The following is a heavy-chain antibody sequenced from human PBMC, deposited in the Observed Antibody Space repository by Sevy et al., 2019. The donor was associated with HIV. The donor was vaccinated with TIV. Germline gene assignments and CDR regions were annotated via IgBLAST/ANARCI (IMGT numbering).Heavy chain of an antibody. J-gene: IGHJ4*02. CDR1: GFTFSSYS. CDR3: ARDPSEELPYFFDF. CDR2: ISSSSSYI. V-gene: IGHV3-21*01. Sequence: GGSLRLSCAASGFTFSSYSMNWVRQAPGKGLEWVSSISSSSSYIYYADSVKGRFTISRDNAKNSLYLQMNSLRAEDTAVYCCARDPSEELPYFFDFWGQGTPVTVSS. D-gene: IGHD1-26*01.